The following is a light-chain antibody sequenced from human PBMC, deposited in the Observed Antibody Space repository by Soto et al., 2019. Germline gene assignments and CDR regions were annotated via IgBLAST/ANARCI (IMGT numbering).Light chain of an antibody. CDR3: QQYNSYSGT. Sequence: DIQMTQSPSTLSASVVYRVTTNCRASQSISSWLAWYQQKPGKAPKLLIYKASSLESGVPSRFSGSGSGTEFTLTISSLQPDDFATYYCQQYNSYSGTCGQGNKGDIK. J-gene: IGKJ1*01. V-gene: IGKV1-5*03. CDR1: QSISSW. CDR2: KAS.